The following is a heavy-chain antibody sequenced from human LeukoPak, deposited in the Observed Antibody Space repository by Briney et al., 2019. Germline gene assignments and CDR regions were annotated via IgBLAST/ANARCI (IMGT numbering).Heavy chain of an antibody. J-gene: IGHJ6*03. CDR3: AKDTTAWWYHRAYMNV. V-gene: IGHV3-23*01. Sequence: GGSLRLSCAASGFIFSSYAMSWVRRAAGGGLEGVSAISGSGDKTYHADSVKGRFTISKDNSKNRLSLQMDSLRAEDTAVYFCAKDTTAWWYHRAYMNVWGKGTTVTVSS. CDR2: ISGSGDKT. D-gene: IGHD2-15*01. CDR1: GFIFSSYA.